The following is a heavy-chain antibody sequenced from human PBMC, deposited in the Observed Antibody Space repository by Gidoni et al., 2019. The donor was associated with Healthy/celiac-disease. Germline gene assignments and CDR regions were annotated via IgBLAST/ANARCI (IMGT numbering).Heavy chain of an antibody. Sequence: EVQLVESGGGLVKLGGSLRLSCAASGFTFSSYSMNWVSSISSSSSYISCAYSVKGRFPISRDNAKNSLYLQMNSLRAEDTALYYCARAAAGNDYWGQGTLVTVSS. CDR3: ARAAAGNDY. J-gene: IGHJ4*02. CDR1: GFTFSSYS. V-gene: IGHV3-21*01. D-gene: IGHD6-13*01. CDR2: ISSSSSYI.